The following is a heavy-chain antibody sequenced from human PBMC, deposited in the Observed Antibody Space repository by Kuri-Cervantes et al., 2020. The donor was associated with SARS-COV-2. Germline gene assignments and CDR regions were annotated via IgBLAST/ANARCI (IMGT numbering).Heavy chain of an antibody. J-gene: IGHJ4*02. CDR3: AKVFGVGSNINYFDY. V-gene: IGHV3-21*04. CDR2: ISGSGSYI. Sequence: GESLKISCAASGFSLSRYTMNWVRQAPGKALEWVSSISGSGSYIYYADSVKGRFTISRDSSKNSLYLQMNSLRVEDTALYYCAKVFGVGSNINYFDYWGQGTVVTVSS. CDR1: GFSLSRYT. D-gene: IGHD3-10*02.